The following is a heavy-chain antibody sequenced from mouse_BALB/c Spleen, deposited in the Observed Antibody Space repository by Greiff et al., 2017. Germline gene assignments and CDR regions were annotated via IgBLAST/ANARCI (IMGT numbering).Heavy chain of an antibody. CDR3: ARSGAMDY. CDR2: ISYSGST. V-gene: IGHV3-2*02. J-gene: IGHJ4*01. CDR1: GYSITSDYA. Sequence: DVKLQESGPGLVKPSQSLSLTCTVTGYSITSDYAWNWIRQFPGNKLEWMGYISYSGSTSYNPSLKSRISITRDTSKNQFFLQLNSVTTEDTATYYCARSGAMDYWGQGTSVTVSS.